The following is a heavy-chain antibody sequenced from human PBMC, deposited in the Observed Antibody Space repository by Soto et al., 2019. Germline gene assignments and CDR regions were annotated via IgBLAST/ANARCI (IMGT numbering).Heavy chain of an antibody. V-gene: IGHV4-34*01. CDR1: GGSFSGYY. D-gene: IGHD3-9*01. J-gene: IGHJ2*01. CDR3: ARESHDILTGPPWVWYFDL. CDR2: INDRGPI. Sequence: QVQLQQWGAGPLRPLETLSLTCGVSGGSFSGYYWAWIRQSPGKGLERIGEINDRGPINYNPSLKSRVSISVDTSKNHYSLNLRSVTAADTAVYYCARESHDILTGPPWVWYFDLWGRGTLVTVSS.